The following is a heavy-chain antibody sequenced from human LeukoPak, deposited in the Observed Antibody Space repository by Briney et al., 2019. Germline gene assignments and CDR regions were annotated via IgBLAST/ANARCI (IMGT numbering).Heavy chain of an antibody. V-gene: IGHV3-48*01. CDR2: ISGSGFTT. Sequence: GGSLRLSCAASGFTFSNYNMHWVRQAPGKGPEWITFISGSGFTTYYINSVKGRFTVSRDNGENSLYLQMNSLRVEDTAVYYCGKAGGVGAVDYWGQGTLVTVSS. D-gene: IGHD1-26*01. J-gene: IGHJ4*02. CDR1: GFTFSNYN. CDR3: GKAGGVGAVDY.